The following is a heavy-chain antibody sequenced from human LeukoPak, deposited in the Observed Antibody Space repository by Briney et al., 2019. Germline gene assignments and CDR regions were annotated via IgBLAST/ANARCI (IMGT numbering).Heavy chain of an antibody. CDR2: IYYSGST. D-gene: IGHD6-13*01. J-gene: IGHJ3*02. CDR1: GGSISSSSYY. V-gene: IGHV4-39*07. CDR3: ARDQEYSSSWDAFDI. Sequence: PSETLSLTCTVSGGSISSSSYYWGWIRQPPGKGLEWIGSIYYSGSTYYNPSLKSRVTISVDTSKNQFSLKLSSVTAADTAVYYCARDQEYSSSWDAFDIWGQGTMVTVSS.